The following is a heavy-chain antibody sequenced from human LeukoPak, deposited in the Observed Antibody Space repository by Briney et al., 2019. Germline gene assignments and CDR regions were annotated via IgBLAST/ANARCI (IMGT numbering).Heavy chain of an antibody. J-gene: IGHJ5*02. D-gene: IGHD3-22*01. Sequence: PSETLSLTCTVSGGSISSSSYYWGWIRQPPGKGLEWIGSIYYSGSTYYNPSLKSRVTISVDTSKNQFSLKLSSVTAADTAVYYCARSYYYDSSGYSSWFDPWGQGTLVTVSS. CDR1: GGSISSSSYY. CDR2: IYYSGST. V-gene: IGHV4-39*01. CDR3: ARSYYYDSSGYSSWFDP.